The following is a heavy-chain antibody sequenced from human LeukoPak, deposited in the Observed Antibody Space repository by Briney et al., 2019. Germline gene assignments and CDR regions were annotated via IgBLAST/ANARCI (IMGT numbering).Heavy chain of an antibody. V-gene: IGHV3-15*01. D-gene: IGHD2-2*01. J-gene: IGHJ5*02. CDR3: ARAPGVYTVVVPAAMGWFDP. Sequence: KAGGSLRLSCAASGFIFSKAWMSWVRQAPGKGLEWVGRIKSKTDGGTTDYAAPVKGRFTISRDDSKNTLYLQMNSLKTEDTAVYYCARAPGVYTVVVPAAMGWFDPWGQGTLVTVSA. CDR1: GFIFSKAW. CDR2: IKSKTDGGTT.